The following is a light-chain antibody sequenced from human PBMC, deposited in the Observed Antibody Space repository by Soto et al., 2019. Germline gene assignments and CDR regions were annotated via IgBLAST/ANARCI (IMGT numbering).Light chain of an antibody. CDR3: QQYGSSPRT. Sequence: EVVLKQSPGTLSLSPGERATLSCRAGQSVRNNYLAWYQVRPGQAPSLLIYGASSRATDISDRFSGSGSGTDFTLTISRLEPDDFAVYYCQQYGSSPRTFGQGTKVDIK. V-gene: IGKV3-20*01. CDR2: GAS. J-gene: IGKJ1*01. CDR1: QSVRNNY.